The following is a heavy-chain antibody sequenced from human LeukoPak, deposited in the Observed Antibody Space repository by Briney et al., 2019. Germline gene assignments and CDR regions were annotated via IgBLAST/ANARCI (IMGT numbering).Heavy chain of an antibody. CDR2: ISNSETT. CDR1: GGSVTSYY. D-gene: IGHD2-15*01. J-gene: IGHJ5*02. Sequence: SETLALTCSVSGGSVTSYYWNWVRQTPGKGLEWVGYISNSETTDYGPSFKSRVTLSLDTSKNQFSLKLSSVTAADTGVYYCARGYCSDERCPVFPSWGQGTLVTVSS. V-gene: IGHV4-59*02. CDR3: ARGYCSDERCPVFPS.